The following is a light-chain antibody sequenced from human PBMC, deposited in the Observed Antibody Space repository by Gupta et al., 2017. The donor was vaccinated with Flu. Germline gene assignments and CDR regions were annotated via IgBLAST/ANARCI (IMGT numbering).Light chain of an antibody. CDR2: GAS. CDR1: QSVCSGY. V-gene: IGKV3-20*01. Sequence: EIVLTQSPGTLSLSPGERATLSCRASQSVCSGYVAWYPQKPGQAPRLFIDGASSRATGIPDRFIGSGSGTDFTLTISRLEPEDFAVYYCQRYGSSPPWAFGQGTKVEIK. J-gene: IGKJ1*01. CDR3: QRYGSSPPWA.